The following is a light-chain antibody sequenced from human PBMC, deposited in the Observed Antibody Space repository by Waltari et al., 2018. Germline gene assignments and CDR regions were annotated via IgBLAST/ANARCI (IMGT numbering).Light chain of an antibody. V-gene: IGKV3-11*01. CDR1: QSVSSY. CDR3: QQRSNWPPT. J-gene: IGKJ4*01. CDR2: DAS. Sequence: ETVLTQSPATLSLSPGDRATLSCRASQSVSSYLAWYQQKPGQAPRPLIYDASNRATGIPARFSGSGSGTDFTLTISSLEPEDFAVYYCQQRSNWPPTFGGGTKVEIK.